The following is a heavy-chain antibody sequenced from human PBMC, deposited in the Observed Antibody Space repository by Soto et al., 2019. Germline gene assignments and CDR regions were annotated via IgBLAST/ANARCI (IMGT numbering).Heavy chain of an antibody. CDR2: IYPGDSDT. V-gene: IGHV5-51*01. D-gene: IGHD3-22*01. CDR1: GYRFSSHW. J-gene: IGHJ5*02. Sequence: GESLQISCKGSGYRFSSHWIGCVRQMPGKGLEWIGIIYPGDSDTSYSPSFQGQVTISADKSISTAYLQWSSLKASDTAVYYCARGGSSDSSAYLNWFDPWGEGTLVTVSS. CDR3: ARGGSSDSSAYLNWFDP.